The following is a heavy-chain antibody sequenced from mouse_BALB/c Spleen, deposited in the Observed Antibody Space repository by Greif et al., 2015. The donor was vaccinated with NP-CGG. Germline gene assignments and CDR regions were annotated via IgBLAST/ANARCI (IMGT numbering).Heavy chain of an antibody. V-gene: IGHV5-6*01. J-gene: IGHJ2*01. CDR3: ARQKGVDY. Sequence: EVQLVESGGDLVKPGGSLKLSCAASGFTFSSYGMPWVRQTPDKRLEWVATISSGGSYTYYPDSVKGRFTISRDNAKNTLYLQMSSLKSEDTAMYYCARQKGVDYWGQGTTLTVSS. CDR2: ISSGGSYT. CDR1: GFTFSSYG.